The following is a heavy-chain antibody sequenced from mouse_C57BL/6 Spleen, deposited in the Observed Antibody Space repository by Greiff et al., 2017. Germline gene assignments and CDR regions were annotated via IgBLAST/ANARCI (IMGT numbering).Heavy chain of an antibody. CDR3: ARRANWDDWYFGG. V-gene: IGHV2-2*01. J-gene: IGHJ1*03. CDR1: GFSLTSYG. D-gene: IGHD4-1*01. CDR2: IWSGGST. Sequence: VQLQQSGPGLVQPSQSLSITCTVSGFSLTSYGVHWVRQSPGKGLEWLGVIWSGGSTNYNAAFISRLSISKDKSKSQVFFKMNSLQADDTAIYYCARRANWDDWYFGGWGTGTTVTVSS.